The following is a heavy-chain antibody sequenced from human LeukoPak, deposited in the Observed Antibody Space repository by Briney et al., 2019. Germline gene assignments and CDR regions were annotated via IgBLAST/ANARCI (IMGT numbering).Heavy chain of an antibody. CDR3: ARHFYDYYDSSRFDY. V-gene: IGHV4-4*07. CDR1: GGSISSYY. D-gene: IGHD3-22*01. J-gene: IGHJ4*02. CDR2: IYTSGST. Sequence: SETLSLTCTVSGGSISSYYWSWIRQPAGKGLEWIGRIYTSGSTNYNPSLKSRVTMSVDTSKNQFSLKLSSVTAADTAVYYCARHFYDYYDSSRFDYWGQGTLVTVSS.